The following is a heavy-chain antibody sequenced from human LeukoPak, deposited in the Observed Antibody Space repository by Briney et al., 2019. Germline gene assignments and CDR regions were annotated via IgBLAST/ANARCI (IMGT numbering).Heavy chain of an antibody. D-gene: IGHD6-13*01. V-gene: IGHV4-59*01. CDR2: IYYSRST. J-gene: IGHJ4*02. CDR3: ARQPSSWFTSFDS. Sequence: SETLSLTCTVSGGSLSSYFWSWIRQPPGKGLEWIAYIYYSRSTNYNPSLKSRVTISVDTSKNQFSLKLSSVTAADTAVYYCARQPSSWFTSFDSWGQGTLVTVPS. CDR1: GGSLSSYF.